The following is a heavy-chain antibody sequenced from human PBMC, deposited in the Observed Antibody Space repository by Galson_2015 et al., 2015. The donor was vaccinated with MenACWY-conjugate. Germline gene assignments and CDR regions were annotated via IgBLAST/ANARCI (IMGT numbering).Heavy chain of an antibody. Sequence: SLRLSCSASGFTFSSSAMSWVRQAPGKGLEWVSAISGSGCSTYYADSVKGRFTISRDNSKNTLYLQMDSLRDEDTAIYYCAKAYIVVVPDASYDCWGQGALVTVSS. CDR2: ISGSGCST. CDR1: GFTFSSSA. CDR3: AKAYIVVVPDASYDC. J-gene: IGHJ4*02. V-gene: IGHV3-23*01. D-gene: IGHD2-2*01.